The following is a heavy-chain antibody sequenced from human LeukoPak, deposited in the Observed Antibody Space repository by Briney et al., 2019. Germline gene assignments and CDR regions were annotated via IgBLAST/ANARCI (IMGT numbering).Heavy chain of an antibody. CDR3: AGETVPYDILTGFY. CDR1: GGSISNKY. Sequence: SETLSLTCTVSGGSISNKYWSWIRQPPGKGLVWIGYIYYSGSTYYNPSLKSRVAISVDTSKNQFSLKLSSVTAADTAVYYCAGETVPYDILTGFYWGQGTLVTVSS. CDR2: IYYSGST. J-gene: IGHJ4*02. V-gene: IGHV4-59*12. D-gene: IGHD3-9*01.